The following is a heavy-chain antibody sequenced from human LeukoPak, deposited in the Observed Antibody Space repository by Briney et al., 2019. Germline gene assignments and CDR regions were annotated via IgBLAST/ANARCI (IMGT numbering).Heavy chain of an antibody. D-gene: IGHD3-16*01. CDR3: ARGRRGSYYTFQV. Sequence: GSLRLSCAVSGFSLSDCYMNWVRQAPGKGLEWISYVTSTGRSTNYADSVKGRFTISRDSAKNSVSLQLSSLTAEDTAVYYCARGRRGSYYTFQVWGQGTLVSVSS. CDR1: GFSLSDCY. J-gene: IGHJ4*02. V-gene: IGHV3-11*01. CDR2: VTSTGRST.